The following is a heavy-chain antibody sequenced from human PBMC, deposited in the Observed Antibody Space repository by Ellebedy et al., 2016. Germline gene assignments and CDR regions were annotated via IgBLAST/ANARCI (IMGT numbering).Heavy chain of an antibody. D-gene: IGHD6-13*01. V-gene: IGHV3-48*01. CDR1: GFTFSSYS. J-gene: IGHJ6*02. CDR2: ISSSSSTI. Sequence: GGSLRLSCAASGFTFSSYSMNWVRQAPGKGLEWVSYISSSSSTIYYADSVKGRFTISRDNAKNSLYLQMNSLRAEDTAVYYCARESGIAAAGTTFYYYYYGMDVWGQGTTVTVSS. CDR3: ARESGIAAAGTTFYYYYYGMDV.